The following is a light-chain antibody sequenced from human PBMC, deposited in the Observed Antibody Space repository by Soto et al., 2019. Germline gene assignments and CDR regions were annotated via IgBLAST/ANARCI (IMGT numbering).Light chain of an antibody. Sequence: DIQMTQSPSSLSASVGDRVTITCRASQSISSYLNWYQQKPGKAPKLLIYAASSLQSGVPSRFSGSGSGTEFTLTISSLQPDDFATYYCLQYNNYWTFGQGTKVDIK. CDR2: AAS. CDR3: LQYNNYWT. J-gene: IGKJ1*01. V-gene: IGKV1-39*01. CDR1: QSISSY.